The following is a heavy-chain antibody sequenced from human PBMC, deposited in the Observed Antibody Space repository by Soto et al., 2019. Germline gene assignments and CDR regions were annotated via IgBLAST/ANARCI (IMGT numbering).Heavy chain of an antibody. Sequence: GGSLRLSCEASGFSFSSYTMNWVRQAPGKGLEWVSSITSGSSSIYYADSVKGRFTISRDNARNSLYLQMNSLRAEATAVYFCARRIAGSGSHCFDPWGPGTLVTVSS. V-gene: IGHV3-21*01. CDR1: GFSFSSYT. D-gene: IGHD5-12*01. CDR3: ARRIAGSGSHCFDP. J-gene: IGHJ5*02. CDR2: ITSGSSSI.